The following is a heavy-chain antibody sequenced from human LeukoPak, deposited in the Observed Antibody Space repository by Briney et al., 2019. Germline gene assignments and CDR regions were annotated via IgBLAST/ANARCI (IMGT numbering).Heavy chain of an antibody. CDR3: AKGRRSSFFDY. D-gene: IGHD6-6*01. CDR2: ISTYSGNT. Sequence: ASEKVSCKASGYTFTTYDINWVRQAPGQGLEWMGWISTYSGNTNYAQNLQGRVTMTTDTSTSTAYMELRSLRSDDTAVYYCAKGRRSSFFDYWGQGTLVTVSS. V-gene: IGHV1-18*01. CDR1: GYTFTTYD. J-gene: IGHJ4*02.